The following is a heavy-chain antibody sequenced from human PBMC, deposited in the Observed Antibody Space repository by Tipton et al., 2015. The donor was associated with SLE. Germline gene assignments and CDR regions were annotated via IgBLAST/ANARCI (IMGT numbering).Heavy chain of an antibody. V-gene: IGHV1-18*01. CDR1: GYTFTSYG. J-gene: IGHJ3*02. CDR2: ISAYNGNT. Sequence: QSEAEVKKPGASVKVSCKASGYTFTSYGISWVRQAPGQGLEWMGWISAYNGNTNYAQKLQGRVTMTTDTSTSTAYMELRSLRSDDTAVYYCARPNYGDNGYNVFDIWGQGTMVTVSS. D-gene: IGHD4-17*01. CDR3: ARPNYGDNGYNVFDI.